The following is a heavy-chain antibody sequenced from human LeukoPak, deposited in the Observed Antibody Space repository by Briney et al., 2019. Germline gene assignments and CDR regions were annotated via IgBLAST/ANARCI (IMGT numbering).Heavy chain of an antibody. Sequence: PSETLSLTCTVSGGSISSSSYYWGWIRQPPGKGLEWIGEINHSGSTNYNPSLKSRVTISVDTSKNQFSLKLGSVTAADTAVYYCARGRYCSSTSCNIPFDPWGQGTLVTVSS. V-gene: IGHV4-39*07. J-gene: IGHJ5*02. CDR1: GGSISSSSYY. CDR2: INHSGST. D-gene: IGHD2-2*01. CDR3: ARGRYCSSTSCNIPFDP.